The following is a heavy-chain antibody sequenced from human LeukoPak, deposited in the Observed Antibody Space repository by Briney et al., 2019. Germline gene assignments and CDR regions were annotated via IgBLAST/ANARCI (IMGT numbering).Heavy chain of an antibody. J-gene: IGHJ4*02. CDR2: INPNSGGT. CDR3: ASGQLWSSEYYFDY. CDR1: GYTFTSYD. Sequence: ASVKVSCKASGYTFTSYDINWVRQATGQGLEWMGWINPNSGGTNYAQKFQGRVTMTRDTSISTAYMELSRLRSDDTAVYYCASGQLWSSEYYFDYWGQGTLVTVSS. V-gene: IGHV1-2*02. D-gene: IGHD5-18*01.